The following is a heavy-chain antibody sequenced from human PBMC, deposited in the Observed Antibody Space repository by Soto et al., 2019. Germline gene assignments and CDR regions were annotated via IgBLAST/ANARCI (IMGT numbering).Heavy chain of an antibody. V-gene: IGHV3-23*01. CDR3: ANVGSGWYDVGYFDY. CDR2: ISGTGGST. D-gene: IGHD6-19*01. CDR1: GFTFSSYA. Sequence: EVQLLESGGGLVQPGGSLRLSCAASGFTFSSYAMSWVRQAPGQGLEWVSGISGTGGSTYYADSVKGRFTISRDNSKNTLYMQMDSLRAEDTAVYFCANVGSGWYDVGYFDYWGQGTLVNVSS. J-gene: IGHJ4*02.